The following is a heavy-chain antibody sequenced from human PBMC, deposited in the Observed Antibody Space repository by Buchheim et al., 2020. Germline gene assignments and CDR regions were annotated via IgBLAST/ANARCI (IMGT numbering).Heavy chain of an antibody. V-gene: IGHV6-1*01. CDR2: TFYRSKWNN. CDR1: GDSVSSNSVT. CDR3: ARRFRAAAGNWFDP. J-gene: IGHJ5*02. Sequence: QVQLQESGPGLVKPSQTLSLTCAISGDSVSSNSVTWNWIRQSPSRGLEWLGRTFYRSKWNNDYAVSVKSRITINPDPSKNQVSLQLNSVTPEDTAVYYCARRFRAAAGNWFDPWGQGTL. D-gene: IGHD6-13*01.